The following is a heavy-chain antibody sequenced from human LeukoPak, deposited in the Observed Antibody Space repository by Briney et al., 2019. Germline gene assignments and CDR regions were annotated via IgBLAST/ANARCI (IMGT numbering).Heavy chain of an antibody. CDR3: ATDIVVVPAAIPDY. V-gene: IGHV3-21*01. Sequence: GGSLRLSCAASGFTFSSYSMNWVRQAPGKGLEWVSSISSSSSYIYYADPVKGRFTISRDNAKNSLYLQMNSLRAEDTAVYYCATDIVVVPAAIPDYWGQGTLVTVSS. J-gene: IGHJ4*02. CDR1: GFTFSSYS. D-gene: IGHD2-2*02. CDR2: ISSSSSYI.